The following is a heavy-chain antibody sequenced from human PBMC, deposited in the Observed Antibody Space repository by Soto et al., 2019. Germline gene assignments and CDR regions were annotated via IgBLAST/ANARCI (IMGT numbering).Heavy chain of an antibody. V-gene: IGHV1-69*13. CDR3: ASRLTVTTYFDYYYGMDV. Sequence: SVKVSCKASGGTFSSYAISWVRQAPGQGLEWMGGIIPIFGTANYAQKFQGRVTITADESTSTAYMELSSLRSEDTAVYYCASRLTVTTYFDYYYGMDVWGQGTTVTVSS. J-gene: IGHJ6*02. CDR1: GGTFSSYA. CDR2: IIPIFGTA. D-gene: IGHD4-17*01.